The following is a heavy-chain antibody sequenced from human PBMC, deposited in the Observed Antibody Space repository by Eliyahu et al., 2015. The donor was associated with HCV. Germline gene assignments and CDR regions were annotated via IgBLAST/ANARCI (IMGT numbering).Heavy chain of an antibody. Sequence: QVQLQESGPGLVKPSETLSLNCIVSGGSVSRGGYYCSWIRQSPGKGLXWIGYIFYSGGTHYNPSLKSRVTISRGTSHNHFSLNLTSVTAADTAVYYCVRNHISPTGAFDFWGLGILVTVSS. J-gene: IGHJ5*01. CDR1: GGSVSRGGYY. CDR2: IFYSGGT. V-gene: IGHV4-31*03. D-gene: IGHD4-17*01. CDR3: VRNHISPTGAFDF.